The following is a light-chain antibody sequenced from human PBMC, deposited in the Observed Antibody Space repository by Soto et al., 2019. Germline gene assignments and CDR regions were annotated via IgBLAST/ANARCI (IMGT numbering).Light chain of an antibody. CDR2: DAP. V-gene: IGKV3-11*01. J-gene: IGKJ4*01. CDR3: QQRSNWSLT. CDR1: QSVSSY. Sequence: ETVLTQSPATLSLSPGERATLACRASQSVSSYLAWYQQKPVQAPRLLISDAPIRATGTPAKFSGRGSGTDVTLTISSLEPEPCAVFFCQQRSNWSLTFGGNTNVE.